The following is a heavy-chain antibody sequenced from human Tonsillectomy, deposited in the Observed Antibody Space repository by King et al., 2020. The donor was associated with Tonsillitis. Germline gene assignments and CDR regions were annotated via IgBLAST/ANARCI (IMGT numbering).Heavy chain of an antibody. Sequence: QLVQSGPEVKKPGASVKVSCKASGYTFSNYGITWVRQAPGQGLEWMVWISVYSGDINYSQKVHGRVTMTTDTSTNTAYMELRSLRSDDTAIYYCTRDKAVGAMDYWGQGTLVTVSS. CDR3: TRDKAVGAMDY. CDR2: ISVYSGDI. V-gene: IGHV1-18*01. CDR1: GYTFSNYG. J-gene: IGHJ4*02. D-gene: IGHD1-26*01.